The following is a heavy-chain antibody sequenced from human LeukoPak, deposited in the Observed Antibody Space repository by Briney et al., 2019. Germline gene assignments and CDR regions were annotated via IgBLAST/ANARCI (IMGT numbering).Heavy chain of an antibody. J-gene: IGHJ4*02. Sequence: SVKVSCKASGGTFSSYAINWVRQAPGQGLEWMGRIIPILGIANYAQKFQGRVTITADKSTSTAYMELSSLRSEDTAVYYCARGPAGHTGYFDYWGQGTLVTVSS. CDR1: GGTFSSYA. V-gene: IGHV1-69*04. CDR3: ARGPAGHTGYFDY. D-gene: IGHD3-10*01. CDR2: IIPILGIA.